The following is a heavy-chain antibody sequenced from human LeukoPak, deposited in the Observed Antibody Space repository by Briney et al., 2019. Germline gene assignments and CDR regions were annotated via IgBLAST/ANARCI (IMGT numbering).Heavy chain of an antibody. V-gene: IGHV1-2*02. J-gene: IGHJ4*02. Sequence: ASVKVSCKASGYTFTGYYMHWVRQAPGQGLEWMGWINPNSGGTNYAQTFQGRVTMTKDTSISTASLDLSMWRSDDPAVYSCGREVLAAARGGVADYWGQGTLVTVSS. CDR3: GREVLAAARGGVADY. D-gene: IGHD6-13*01. CDR2: INPNSGGT. CDR1: GYTFTGYY.